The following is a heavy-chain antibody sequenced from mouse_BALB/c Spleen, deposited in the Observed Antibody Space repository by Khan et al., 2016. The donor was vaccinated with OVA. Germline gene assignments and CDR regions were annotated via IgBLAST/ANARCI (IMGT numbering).Heavy chain of an antibody. CDR2: ISYSGNT. CDR3: ARVYGGDFDY. Sequence: EVQLVESGPGLVKPSQSLSLTCTVTGYSITTDYAWNWIRQFPGNKLEWMGYISYSGNTQYNPSLKSRISITRDTSKNQFFLQLKSVTTEDTARYYCARVYGGDFDYWGRGTTLTVSS. CDR1: GYSITTDYA. V-gene: IGHV3-2*02. J-gene: IGHJ2*01. D-gene: IGHD1-1*01.